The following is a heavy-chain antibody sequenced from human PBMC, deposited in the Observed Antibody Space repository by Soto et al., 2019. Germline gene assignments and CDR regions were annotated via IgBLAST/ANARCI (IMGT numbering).Heavy chain of an antibody. D-gene: IGHD6-13*01. CDR2: IYYSGST. V-gene: IGHV4-39*01. CDR1: GGSISTSSYY. CDR3: ARLIAAAGGNRAF. Sequence: QLQLQESGPGLVKPSETLSLTCTVSGGSISTSSYYWGWIRQPPGKGLEWIGSIYYSGSTYYNPSLKSRVTISADTSKNQFSLKLSSVTAADTAVYYCARLIAAAGGNRAFWGLGTLVTVSS. J-gene: IGHJ4*02.